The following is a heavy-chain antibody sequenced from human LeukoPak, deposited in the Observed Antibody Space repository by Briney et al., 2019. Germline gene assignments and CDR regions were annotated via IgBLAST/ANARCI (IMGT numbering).Heavy chain of an antibody. J-gene: IGHJ3*02. CDR2: IDNDGSDT. CDR1: GFTFDNYA. D-gene: IGHD2-15*01. Sequence: GGSLRLSCAASGFTFDNYAIHWVRQAPGKGLVWVSRIDNDGSDTIYADSVKGRFTISRDNAKNTVYLQMNSLRAEDTAIYYCARGGYSHGFDIWGQGAMVTVSS. V-gene: IGHV3-74*01. CDR3: ARGGYSHGFDI.